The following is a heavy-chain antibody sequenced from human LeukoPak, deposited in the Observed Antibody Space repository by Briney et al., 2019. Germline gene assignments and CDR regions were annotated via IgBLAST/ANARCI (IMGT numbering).Heavy chain of an antibody. CDR3: ASGFSYGKVDY. V-gene: IGHV3-66*01. CDR1: GFTVSSNY. J-gene: IGHJ4*02. D-gene: IGHD5-18*01. Sequence: GGSLRLSCAASGFTVSSNYMSWVRQAPGKGLEWVSLIYSGGRIFYADSVKGRFIISTDNSKNTLYLQMNSLRAEDTAVYYCASGFSYGKVDYWGQGTLVSVSS. CDR2: IYSGGRI.